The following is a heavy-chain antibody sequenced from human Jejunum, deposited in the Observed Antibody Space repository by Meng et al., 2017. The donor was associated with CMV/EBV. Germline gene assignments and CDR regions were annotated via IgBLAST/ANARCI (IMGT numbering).Heavy chain of an antibody. CDR3: VRANLGSADY. D-gene: IGHD7-27*01. V-gene: IGHV1-2*06. CDR1: GYTFTGYY. J-gene: IGHJ4*02. Sequence: QVEWVQAGGEVREPGASVKVSCKASGYTFTGYYMHWPRQAPGQGLEWVGRITPSSGGTTYAQKFQGRVTMTRDTSISTAYMELSSLRSDDAAIYYCVRANLGSADYWGQGTLVTVSS. CDR2: ITPSSGGT.